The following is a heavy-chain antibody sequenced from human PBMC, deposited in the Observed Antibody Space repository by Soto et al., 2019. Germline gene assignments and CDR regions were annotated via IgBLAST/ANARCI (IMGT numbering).Heavy chain of an antibody. CDR3: ARDGGRYYAMDV. Sequence: QVQLQESGPGLVKPSETLSLTCTVSGGSISSYYWSWIRQPPGKGLEWNGYIYYSGSTNYNPSLKSRVTISVDTSKNHFSLKLSSVTAADTAVYYCARDGGRYYAMDVWGQGTTVTVSS. CDR2: IYYSGST. V-gene: IGHV4-59*01. CDR1: GGSISSYY. D-gene: IGHD3-3*01. J-gene: IGHJ6*02.